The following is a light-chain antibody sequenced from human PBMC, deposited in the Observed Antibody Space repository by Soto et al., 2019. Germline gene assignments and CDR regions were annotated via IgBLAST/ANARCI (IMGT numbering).Light chain of an antibody. CDR1: SSDVGGYNY. CDR2: XXX. CDR3: TSYAGGNNV. J-gene: IGLJ1*01. Sequence: QSALTQPPSASGSPGQSVTISCTGTSSDVGGYNYVSWYQQHPGKVPKLMVXXXXXXXXXXXDXXSXSKSGNTASLTVSGLQAEXEADYYCTSYAGGNNVFGTGTKLTVL. V-gene: IGLV2-8*01.